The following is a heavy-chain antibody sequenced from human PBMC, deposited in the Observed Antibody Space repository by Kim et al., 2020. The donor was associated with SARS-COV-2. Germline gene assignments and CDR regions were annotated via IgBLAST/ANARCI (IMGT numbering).Heavy chain of an antibody. V-gene: IGHV4-61*01. D-gene: IGHD3-3*01. J-gene: IGHJ4*02. Sequence: SETLSLTCTVSGGSVSSGSYFWIWIRQPPGKGLEWIGYIYYSVNTNYNPSLKSRVTMSVDTSKNQFSLKLRSVTAADTAVYYCARAPNDFWSGYPYYFDYWGQGTLVTVSS. CDR3: ARAPNDFWSGYPYYFDY. CDR2: IYYSVNT. CDR1: GGSVSSGSYF.